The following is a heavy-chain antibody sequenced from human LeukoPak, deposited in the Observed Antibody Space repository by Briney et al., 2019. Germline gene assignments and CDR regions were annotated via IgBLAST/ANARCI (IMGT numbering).Heavy chain of an antibody. D-gene: IGHD1-26*01. Sequence: GSLRLSCAASGFTFSSYGMHWVRQAPGKGLEWVAVISYDGSNKYYADSVKGRFTISRDNSKNTLYLQVNSLRAEDTAVYYCAKDYSGYYFDYWGQGTLVTVSS. CDR3: AKDYSGYYFDY. CDR2: ISYDGSNK. J-gene: IGHJ4*02. CDR1: GFTFSSYG. V-gene: IGHV3-30*18.